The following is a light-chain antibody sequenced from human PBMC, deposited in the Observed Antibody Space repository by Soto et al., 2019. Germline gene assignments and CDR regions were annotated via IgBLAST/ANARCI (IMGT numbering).Light chain of an antibody. V-gene: IGLV2-14*01. CDR3: SSYTSGSSVV. J-gene: IGLJ2*01. CDR1: SSDVGGYNY. CDR2: EVS. Sequence: QSVLTQPASVSGSPGQSITISCTGTSSDVGGYNYVSWYQHHPGKAPKLMIYEVSNRPSGVSNRFSGSKSGNTASLTISGLHPEDEADYYCSSYTSGSSVVFGGGTKLTVL.